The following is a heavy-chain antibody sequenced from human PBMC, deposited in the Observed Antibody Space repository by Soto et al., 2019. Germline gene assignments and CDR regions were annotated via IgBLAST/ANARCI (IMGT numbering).Heavy chain of an antibody. CDR1: GGSISSGGYY. D-gene: IGHD2-2*01. J-gene: IGHJ5*02. CDR2: IYYSGST. Sequence: TLSLTCTVSGGSISSGGYYWSWIRQHPGKGLEWIGYIYYSGSTYYNPSLKSRVTISVDTSKNQFSLKLSSVTAADTAVYYCARLKGYCSSTSCSHNWFDPWGQGTLVTVSS. CDR3: ARLKGYCSSTSCSHNWFDP. V-gene: IGHV4-31*03.